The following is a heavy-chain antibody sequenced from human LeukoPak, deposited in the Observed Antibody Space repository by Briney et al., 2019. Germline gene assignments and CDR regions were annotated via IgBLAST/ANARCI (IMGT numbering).Heavy chain of an antibody. V-gene: IGHV1-8*01. D-gene: IGHD6-13*01. Sequence: ASVKVSFKASGYTFTSYDINWVRQATGQGLEWMGWMNPNSGNTGYAQKFQGRVTMTRNTSISTAYMELSSLRSEDTAVYYCARGFGSSWYGFLKGYYYMDVWGKGTTVTVSS. CDR3: ARGFGSSWYGFLKGYYYMDV. CDR1: GYTFTSYD. J-gene: IGHJ6*03. CDR2: MNPNSGNT.